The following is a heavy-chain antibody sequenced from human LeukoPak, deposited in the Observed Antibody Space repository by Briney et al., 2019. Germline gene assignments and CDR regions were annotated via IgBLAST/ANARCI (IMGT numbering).Heavy chain of an antibody. CDR3: ARTSIAARRANAFDI. V-gene: IGHV4-30-2*01. J-gene: IGHJ3*02. CDR2: IYHSGST. D-gene: IGHD6-6*01. Sequence: LRLSCAASGFMFSSYAMSWVRQAPGKGLEWIGYIYHSGSTYYNPSLKSRVTISVDRSKNQFSLKLSSVTAADTAVYYCARTSIAARRANAFDIWGQGTMVTVSS. CDR1: GFMFSSYA.